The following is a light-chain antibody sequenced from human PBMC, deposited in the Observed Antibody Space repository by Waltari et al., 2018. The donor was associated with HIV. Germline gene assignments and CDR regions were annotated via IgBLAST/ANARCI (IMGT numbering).Light chain of an antibody. V-gene: IGLV1-47*01. J-gene: IGLJ2*01. CDR1: KSTIGNTF. CDR3: ASWDDNLGHWI. Sequence: QPKMTQAPSASKTPGQWITMSCSGTKSTIGNTFIYWYQQIAGAAPRLVMARNDQRPAGVPDRFSGTKSGTSAFLAITGLRLDDEATYFCASWDDNLGHWIFGGGTKLTVL. CDR2: RND.